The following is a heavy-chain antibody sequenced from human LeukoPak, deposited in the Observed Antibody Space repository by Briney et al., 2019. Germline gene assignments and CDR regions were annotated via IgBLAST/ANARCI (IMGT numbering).Heavy chain of an antibody. V-gene: IGHV4-38-2*01. Sequence: SETLSLTCAVSGFPISSGYYWGWIRQPPGKGLEWIGSIYHSGSTYYNPSLKSRVTISVDTSKNQFSLKLSSVTAADTAVYYCARLGYQLPIHPPGYWGQGTLVTVSS. CDR2: IYHSGST. J-gene: IGHJ4*02. D-gene: IGHD2-2*01. CDR3: ARLGYQLPIHPPGY. CDR1: GFPISSGYY.